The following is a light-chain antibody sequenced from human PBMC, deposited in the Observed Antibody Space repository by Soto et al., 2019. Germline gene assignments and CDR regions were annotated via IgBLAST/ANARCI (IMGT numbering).Light chain of an antibody. CDR3: HQRSNWPLT. V-gene: IGKV3-11*01. CDR1: QSVTKY. CDR2: DVS. J-gene: IGKJ4*01. Sequence: EVVLTQSPATLSLSPGERATLSCRASQSVTKYLAWYQQKPGQALRLLISDVSKRATGIPARFSGSGSATGFTLTISSLEPEDFAVYYCHQRSNWPLTFGGGTKLEIK.